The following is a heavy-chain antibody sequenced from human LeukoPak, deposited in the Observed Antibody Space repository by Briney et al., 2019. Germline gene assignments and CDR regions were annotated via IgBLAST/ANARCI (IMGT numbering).Heavy chain of an antibody. V-gene: IGHV4-59*05. Sequence: PSETLSLTCSVSGGSISNWCWSWIRQPPGKGLEWIGSIYYSGSTYYNPSLKSRVTISVDTPKNQFSLKLSSVTAADTAVYYCARNSVAGDFDYWGQGTLVTVSS. CDR1: GGSISNWC. J-gene: IGHJ4*02. D-gene: IGHD6-19*01. CDR2: IYYSGST. CDR3: ARNSVAGDFDY.